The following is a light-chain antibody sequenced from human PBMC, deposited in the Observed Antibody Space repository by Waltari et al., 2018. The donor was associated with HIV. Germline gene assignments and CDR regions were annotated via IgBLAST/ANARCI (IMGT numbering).Light chain of an antibody. J-gene: IGKJ3*01. Sequence: DTVLTQYPATLSLSPGERVTLSCRASQSVSNHLAWYQQKPGQAPRLLIYDASNRATGVPARFSGSRSGTDFTLTISSLDPEDFAVYYCQQRSNWPPEFTFGPGTKVDIK. CDR3: QQRSNWPPEFT. V-gene: IGKV3-11*01. CDR1: QSVSNH. CDR2: DAS.